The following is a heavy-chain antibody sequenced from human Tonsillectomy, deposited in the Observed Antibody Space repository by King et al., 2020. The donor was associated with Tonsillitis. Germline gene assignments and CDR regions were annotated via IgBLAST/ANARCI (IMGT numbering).Heavy chain of an antibody. J-gene: IGHJ6*02. Sequence: VQLVESGGGLVQPGGSLRLSCAASGFTFSSYAMSWVRQAPGKGLEWVSGISGSGGGTYYADSVKGRFTISRDNSKNTLYLQLNSLRAEDTAVYYCAKDAYGDYGNYYYYGMDVWGQGTTVTVSS. CDR1: GFTFSSYA. CDR2: ISGSGGGT. V-gene: IGHV3-23*04. CDR3: AKDAYGDYGNYYYYGMDV. D-gene: IGHD4-17*01.